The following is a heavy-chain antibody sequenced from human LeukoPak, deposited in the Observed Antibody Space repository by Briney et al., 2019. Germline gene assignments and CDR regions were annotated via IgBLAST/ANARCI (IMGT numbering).Heavy chain of an antibody. J-gene: IGHJ4*02. Sequence: GGSLRLSCAASGFIVSRKYMSWVRQAPGKGLEWVSVIYSDGNTHYADSVRGRFTISRDNSKSTLSLQMNSLRAEDTAIYYCATYRQVLLPFESWGQGTLVTVSS. V-gene: IGHV3-53*01. D-gene: IGHD2-8*02. CDR1: GFIVSRKY. CDR3: ATYRQVLLPFES. CDR2: IYSDGNT.